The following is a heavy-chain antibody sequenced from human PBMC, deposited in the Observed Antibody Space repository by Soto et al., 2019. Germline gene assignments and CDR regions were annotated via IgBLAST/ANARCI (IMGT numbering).Heavy chain of an antibody. CDR2: VSSTGST. Sequence: SETLSLTCTVSGASITQYYWNWIRQSPGKGLECIVSVSSTGSTVYNPSLTSRVTVSLDTSKNQFSLTLNSVTAADTAVYHCASSIVLVPAAIGPYYYYGMDVWGQGTTVTVSS. CDR1: GASITQYY. CDR3: ASSIVLVPAAIGPYYYYGMDV. D-gene: IGHD2-2*02. J-gene: IGHJ6*02. V-gene: IGHV4-59*01.